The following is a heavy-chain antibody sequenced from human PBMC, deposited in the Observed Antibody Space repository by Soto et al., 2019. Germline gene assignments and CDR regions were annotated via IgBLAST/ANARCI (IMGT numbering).Heavy chain of an antibody. D-gene: IGHD3-3*01. CDR3: ARTITIFGVVGDAFDI. V-gene: IGHV1-69*13. J-gene: IGHJ3*02. CDR2: IIPIFGTA. CDR1: GGTFSSYA. Sequence: SVKVSCKASGGTFSSYAISWVRQAPGQGLEWMGGIIPIFGTANYAQKFQGRVTITADESTSAAYMELSSLRSEDTAVYYCARTITIFGVVGDAFDIWGQGTMVTVSS.